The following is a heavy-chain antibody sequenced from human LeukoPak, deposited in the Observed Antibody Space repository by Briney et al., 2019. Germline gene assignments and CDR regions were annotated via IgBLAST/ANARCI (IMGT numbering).Heavy chain of an antibody. CDR1: GFTLSTYA. J-gene: IGHJ4*02. Sequence: GGFLRLSCAASGFTLSTYAMHWVRQAPGKGLEWVAVISYDGTDTYYADSVKGRFTISRDTSKNSLYLQMNSLRPEDTAVFYCARVRGGPIDYWGQGTLVTVSS. CDR3: ARVRGGPIDY. CDR2: ISYDGTDT. D-gene: IGHD3-10*01. V-gene: IGHV3-30-3*01.